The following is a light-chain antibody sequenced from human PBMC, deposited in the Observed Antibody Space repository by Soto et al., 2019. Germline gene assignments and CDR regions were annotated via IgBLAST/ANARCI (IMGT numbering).Light chain of an antibody. Sequence: DIQMTQFPSSLSASFGNRVTITCRASQTITTYLNWYQHKPGKAPKLLIYSAISLQSGVPSKLSGSGSGTDFTLTISSLQPEDFATYYCQQTYSTPHTFGQGTKVDIK. CDR1: QTITTY. CDR2: SAI. CDR3: QQTYSTPHT. J-gene: IGKJ2*01. V-gene: IGKV1-39*01.